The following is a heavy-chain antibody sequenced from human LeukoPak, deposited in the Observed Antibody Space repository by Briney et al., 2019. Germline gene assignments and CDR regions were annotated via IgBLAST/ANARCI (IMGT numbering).Heavy chain of an antibody. CDR3: ARGLLGGGGDFTHFDY. Sequence: SETLSLTCTVSGGSISTYYWIWIRQPAGQRLDWIGRISTSGGTNYNPSLKSRATMSLDTSKNQFSLKVRSVTAADTAVYYCARGLLGGGGDFTHFDYWGQGTLVTVSS. V-gene: IGHV4-4*07. J-gene: IGHJ4*02. CDR2: ISTSGGT. CDR1: GGSISTYY. D-gene: IGHD2-21*02.